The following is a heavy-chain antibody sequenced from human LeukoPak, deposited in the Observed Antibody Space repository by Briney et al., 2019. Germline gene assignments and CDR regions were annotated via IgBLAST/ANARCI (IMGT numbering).Heavy chain of an antibody. V-gene: IGHV3-9*01. Sequence: GRSLRLSGAASGFTFNDHAMYWVRQAPGKGLEWVSGINWSGDNIRYADSVKGRFTISRDDAKNSLFLQMNSLRAEDTALYYCARASYYYDTTGLGAVDLWGQGTMVTVSS. CDR3: ARASYYYDTTGLGAVDL. D-gene: IGHD3-22*01. J-gene: IGHJ3*01. CDR2: INWSGDNI. CDR1: GFTFNDHA.